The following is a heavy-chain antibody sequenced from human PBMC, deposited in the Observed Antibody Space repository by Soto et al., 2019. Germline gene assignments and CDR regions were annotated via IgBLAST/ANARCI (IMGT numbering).Heavy chain of an antibody. CDR2: VLPFLDVT. J-gene: IGHJ4*02. CDR3: ARDRKNSHSPNFDS. Sequence: ASVKVSCKTSEDTFSIYTLSWVRQAPGQGLVWMGRVLPFLDVTTYSQRFQGRVTITADRSTTTAYMELSSLTFEDTAVYYCARDRKNSHSPNFDSWGPGILVTVSS. D-gene: IGHD5-18*01. CDR1: EDTFSIYT. V-gene: IGHV1-69*02.